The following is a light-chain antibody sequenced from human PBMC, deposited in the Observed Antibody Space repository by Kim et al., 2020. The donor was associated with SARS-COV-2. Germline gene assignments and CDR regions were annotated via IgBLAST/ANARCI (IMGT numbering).Light chain of an antibody. V-gene: IGKV1-17*03. CDR1: QCISNY. Sequence: VGDMVRLPFRASQCISNYLACFQQKPGKVPKRLIYAASSLQSGVPSRFCGSGSGTQFTLTISSLQPEDFATYYCLQHHSYPLTFGGGTKVEIK. CDR3: LQHHSYPLT. J-gene: IGKJ4*01. CDR2: AAS.